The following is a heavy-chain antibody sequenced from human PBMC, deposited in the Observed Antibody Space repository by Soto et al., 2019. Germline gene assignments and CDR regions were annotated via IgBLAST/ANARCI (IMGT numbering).Heavy chain of an antibody. J-gene: IGHJ4*02. D-gene: IGHD6-13*01. CDR1: GFTFSSYA. Sequence: GGSLRLSCAASGFTFSSYAMHWVRQAPGKGLEWVAVISYGGSNKYYADSVKGRFTISRDNSKNTLYLQMNSLRAEDTAVYYCARAFGVAAAIGFDYWGQGTLVTVSS. V-gene: IGHV3-30-3*01. CDR2: ISYGGSNK. CDR3: ARAFGVAAAIGFDY.